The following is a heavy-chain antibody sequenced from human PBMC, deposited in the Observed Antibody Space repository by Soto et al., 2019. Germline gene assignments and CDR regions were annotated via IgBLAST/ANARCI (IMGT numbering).Heavy chain of an antibody. CDR1: GGSISSYY. Sequence: SETLSLTCTVSGGSISSYYWSWIRQPPGKGLEWIGYIYYSGSTNYNPSLKSRVTISVDTSKNQFSLKLSSVTAADTAVYYCARRGGVLGGRELVEAFGIWGQGTMVTVSS. CDR3: ARRGGVLGGRELVEAFGI. D-gene: IGHD6-13*01. CDR2: IYYSGST. J-gene: IGHJ3*02. V-gene: IGHV4-59*08.